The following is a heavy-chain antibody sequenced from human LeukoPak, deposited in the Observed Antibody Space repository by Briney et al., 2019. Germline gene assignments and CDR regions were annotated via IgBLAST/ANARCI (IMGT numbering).Heavy chain of an antibody. J-gene: IGHJ4*02. CDR2: INSDSSTI. Sequence: TGGSLRLSCAASGFTFSTYNMNWVRQARGEGVEGISYINSDSSTIQYADSVRGRFTTSKDNAKNLLYLQMNSLRAEDTAVYYCVRDNSRGQSLGVIYWGQGSLVTVSS. D-gene: IGHD3-22*01. CDR1: GFTFSTYN. CDR3: VRDNSRGQSLGVIY. V-gene: IGHV3-48*01.